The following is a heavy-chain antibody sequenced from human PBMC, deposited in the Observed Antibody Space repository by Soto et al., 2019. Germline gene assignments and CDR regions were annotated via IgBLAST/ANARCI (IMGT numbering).Heavy chain of an antibody. CDR3: ARDLGWVWPFDY. CDR1: GGTFSSYT. Sequence: ASVKVSCKASGGTFSSYTISWVRQAPGQGLEWMGRIIPILGIANYAQKFQGRVTITADKSTSTAYMELSSLRSEDTAVYYCARDLGWVWPFDYWGQGTLVTVSS. J-gene: IGHJ4*02. CDR2: IIPILGIA. V-gene: IGHV1-69*04. D-gene: IGHD6-13*01.